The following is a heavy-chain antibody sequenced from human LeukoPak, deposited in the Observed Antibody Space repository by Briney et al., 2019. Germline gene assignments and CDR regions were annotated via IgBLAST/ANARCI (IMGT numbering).Heavy chain of an antibody. CDR2: ISSNGGST. Sequence: SGGALRLSCAASGFTFSSYAMHWVRQAPGRGLEYVSAISSNGGSTYYANSVKGRFTISRDNSKNTLYLQMGSLRADDTAVYYCARRAGAYSHPYDYWGQGTLVTVSS. CDR3: ARRAGAYSHPYDY. V-gene: IGHV3-64*01. J-gene: IGHJ4*02. CDR1: GFTFSSYA. D-gene: IGHD4/OR15-4a*01.